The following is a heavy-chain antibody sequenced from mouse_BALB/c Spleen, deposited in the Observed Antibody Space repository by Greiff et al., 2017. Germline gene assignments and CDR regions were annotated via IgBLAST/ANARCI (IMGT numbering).Heavy chain of an antibody. CDR1: GFAFSSYD. CDR2: ISSGGGST. J-gene: IGHJ1*01. Sequence: EVQVVESGGGLVKPGGSLKLSCAASGFAFSSYDMSWVRQTPEKRLEWVAYISSGGGSTYYPDTVKGRFTISRDNAKNTLYLQMSSLKSEDTAMYYCARHRIYYYGSSSYWYFDVWGAGTTVTVSS. V-gene: IGHV5-12-1*01. CDR3: ARHRIYYYGSSSYWYFDV. D-gene: IGHD1-1*01.